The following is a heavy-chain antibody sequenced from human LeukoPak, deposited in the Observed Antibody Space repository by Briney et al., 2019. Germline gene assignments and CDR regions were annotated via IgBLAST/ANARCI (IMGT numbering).Heavy chain of an antibody. CDR2: IKQDGSEK. D-gene: IGHD1-1*01. Sequence: PAGTLRFSCAASGFTFSSYWLSWLRQAPGNGLEWVANIKQDGSEKYYVDSVKGRFTISRDNAKNSLYLKMNSLRAEDTAVYYCVASVNLERRSWGQGTLVTVSS. CDR1: GFTFSSYW. J-gene: IGHJ5*02. V-gene: IGHV3-7*01. CDR3: VASVNLERRS.